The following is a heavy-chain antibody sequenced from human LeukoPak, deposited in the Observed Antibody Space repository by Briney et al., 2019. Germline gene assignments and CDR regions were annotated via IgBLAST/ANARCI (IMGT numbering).Heavy chain of an antibody. Sequence: HPGGSLRLSCAASGFTVSSNYMSWVRQAPGKGLEWVSVIYSGGSTYYADPVKGRFTISRANSKNTLYLQMNSLRAEDTAVYYCARLTQLWLRVDDAFDIWGQGTMVTVSS. J-gene: IGHJ3*02. CDR3: ARLTQLWLRVDDAFDI. CDR1: GFTVSSNY. D-gene: IGHD5-18*01. V-gene: IGHV3-66*01. CDR2: IYSGGST.